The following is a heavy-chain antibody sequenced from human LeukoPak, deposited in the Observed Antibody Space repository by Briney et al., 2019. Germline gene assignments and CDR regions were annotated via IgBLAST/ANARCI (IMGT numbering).Heavy chain of an antibody. CDR3: AKGDGRVVIAFDS. Sequence: PGGSLGLSCAASGFTFSSSAMSWVRQAPGKGLEWVSGISGTIGTTYYADSVKGRFTISRDNSKNTLYLQMNSLRAEDTAVYFCAKGDGRVVIAFDSWGQGTLVTVSS. CDR2: ISGTIGTT. V-gene: IGHV3-23*01. J-gene: IGHJ4*02. CDR1: GFTFSSSA. D-gene: IGHD2-21*01.